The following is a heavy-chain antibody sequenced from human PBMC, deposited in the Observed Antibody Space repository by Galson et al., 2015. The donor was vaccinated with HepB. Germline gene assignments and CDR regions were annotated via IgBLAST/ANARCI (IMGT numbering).Heavy chain of an antibody. V-gene: IGHV3-64D*06. D-gene: IGHD1-26*01. CDR2: ISSNGINT. CDR3: VKLGSGSYYDY. CDR1: GFTFSSYA. J-gene: IGHJ4*02. Sequence: SLRLSCAASGFTFSSYAMHWVRQAPGRGLEYVSAISSNGINTYYADSVKGRFTISRDNSKNTLYLQMSSLRAEDTAVYYCVKLGSGSYYDYWGQGTLVTVSS.